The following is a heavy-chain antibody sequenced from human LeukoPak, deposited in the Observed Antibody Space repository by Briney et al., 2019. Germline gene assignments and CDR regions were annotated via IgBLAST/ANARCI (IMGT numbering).Heavy chain of an antibody. CDR1: GYTFTGYY. CDR2: INPNSGGT. J-gene: IGHJ6*02. D-gene: IGHD1-26*01. Sequence: ASVKVSCKASGYTFTGYYMHWVRQAPGQGLEGMGWINPNSGGTNYAQKFQGRVTMTRDTSISTAYMELSRTRSDDTAAYYCARDGIGHLVSYYYYGMDVWGQGTTVTVSS. V-gene: IGHV1-2*02. CDR3: ARDGIGHLVSYYYYGMDV.